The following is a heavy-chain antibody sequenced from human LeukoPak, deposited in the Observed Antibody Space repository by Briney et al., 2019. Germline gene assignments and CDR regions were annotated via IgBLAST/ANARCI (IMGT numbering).Heavy chain of an antibody. CDR2: INPNSGGT. J-gene: IGHJ4*02. CDR3: ARDGSGEVY. CDR1: GYTFTVYY. V-gene: IGHV1-2*02. D-gene: IGHD6-19*01. Sequence: ASVTVSFKPSGYTFTVYYMHWVRQAPGQGLEWMGWINPNSGGTNYAQKFQGRVTMTRDTSISTAYMELSRLRSDDTAVYYCARDGSGEVYWGQGTLVTVSS.